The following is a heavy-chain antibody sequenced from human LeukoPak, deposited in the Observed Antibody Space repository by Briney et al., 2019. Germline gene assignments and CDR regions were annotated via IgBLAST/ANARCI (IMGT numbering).Heavy chain of an antibody. CDR1: GFTFSSYA. CDR3: AGAGYSSVWSTYDY. D-gene: IGHD6-19*01. J-gene: IGHJ4*02. Sequence: GGSLRLSCAASGFTFSSYAMHWVRQAPGKGLEWVAVISFDGSNKYYADSVKGRFTIPRDNSKNTLYLQMNSLRAEDTAVYYCAGAGYSSVWSTYDYWGQGTLVTVSS. CDR2: ISFDGSNK. V-gene: IGHV3-30-3*01.